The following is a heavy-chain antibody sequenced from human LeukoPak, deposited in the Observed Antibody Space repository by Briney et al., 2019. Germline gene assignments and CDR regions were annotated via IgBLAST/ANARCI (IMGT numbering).Heavy chain of an antibody. CDR3: ARKRDSSGYYYYYYMDV. V-gene: IGHV3-7*01. J-gene: IGHJ6*03. D-gene: IGHD3-22*01. CDR2: IKQDGSEK. CDR1: GFTFSSYW. Sequence: GGSLRLSCAASGFTFSSYWMSWVRQAAGKGLEWVANIKQDGSEKYYVDSVKGRFTISRDNAKNSLYLQMNSLRAEDTAVYYCARKRDSSGYYYYYYMDVWGKGTTVTVSS.